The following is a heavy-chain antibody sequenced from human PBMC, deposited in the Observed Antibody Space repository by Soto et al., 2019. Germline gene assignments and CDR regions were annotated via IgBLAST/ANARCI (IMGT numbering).Heavy chain of an antibody. CDR3: ARDLHGGNSDY. D-gene: IGHD2-15*01. CDR1: GFTVTTTF. Sequence: EVPLVESGGGLVQPGGSLRLSCAASGFTVTTTFMSWVRQAPGKGLEWVSLIHNDGSTYYADSVKARFTISRDNSKNTLYLQMNSLRVDDTAVYYCARDLHGGNSDYWGQGTLVTVSS. V-gene: IGHV3-66*01. CDR2: IHNDGST. J-gene: IGHJ4*02.